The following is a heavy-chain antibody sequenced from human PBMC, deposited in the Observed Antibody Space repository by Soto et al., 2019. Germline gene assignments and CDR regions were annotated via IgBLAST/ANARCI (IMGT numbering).Heavy chain of an antibody. CDR2: ITGSSRFI. CDR1: GFTFSTYT. J-gene: IGHJ4*02. CDR3: ARVGGGIVVVPGANRGDY. V-gene: IGHV3-21*01. D-gene: IGHD2-2*01. Sequence: EVQLVESGGGLVKPGGSLRLSCAASGFTFSTYTMNWVRQAPGKGLEWVSSITGSSRFIYYADSVKGRFTISRDHAENSPYLQMNSLRAEATAVYYCARVGGGIVVVPGANRGDYWGQGTLVTVSS.